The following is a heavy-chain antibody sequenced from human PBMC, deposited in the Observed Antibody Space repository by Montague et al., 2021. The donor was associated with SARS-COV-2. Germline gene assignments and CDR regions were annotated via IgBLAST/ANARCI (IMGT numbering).Heavy chain of an antibody. Sequence: SLRLSCAASGFTFSSYEMNWVRQAPGKGLEWVSYISSSGSTIYYADSVKGRFTISRDNAKNSLYLQMNSLRAEDTAVYYCARDRGTQYGDFPYDYWGQGTLVTVSS. CDR1: GFTFSSYE. V-gene: IGHV3-48*03. D-gene: IGHD4-17*01. J-gene: IGHJ4*02. CDR2: ISSSGSTI. CDR3: ARDRGTQYGDFPYDY.